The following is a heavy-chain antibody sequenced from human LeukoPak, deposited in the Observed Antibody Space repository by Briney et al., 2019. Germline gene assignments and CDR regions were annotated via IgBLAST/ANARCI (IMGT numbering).Heavy chain of an antibody. J-gene: IGHJ6*03. CDR1: GFTFSSYS. Sequence: GGSLRLSCAASGFTFSSYSVNWVRQAPGKGLEWVSYISSSSSTIYYADSVKGRFTISRDNAKNSLYLQMNSLRAEDTAVYYCARDRRIFGVVPNYYMDVWGKGTTVTVSS. CDR3: ARDRRIFGVVPNYYMDV. D-gene: IGHD3-3*01. CDR2: ISSSSSTI. V-gene: IGHV3-48*01.